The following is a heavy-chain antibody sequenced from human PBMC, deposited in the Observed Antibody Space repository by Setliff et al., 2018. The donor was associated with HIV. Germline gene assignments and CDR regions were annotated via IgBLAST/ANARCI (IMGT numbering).Heavy chain of an antibody. CDR1: GYTFTTYA. J-gene: IGHJ4*02. Sequence: ASVKVSCKASGYTFTTYAMHWVRQAPGQRLEWMGWINTNAGNSIYAQGFTGRFVFSFDTSDSTAYLQISDLKAEDTAVYYCARGRDYDFWSGYHELTFYLDYWGQGSLVTVSS. CDR2: INTNAGNS. V-gene: IGHV7-4-1*02. CDR3: ARGRDYDFWSGYHELTFYLDY. D-gene: IGHD3-3*01.